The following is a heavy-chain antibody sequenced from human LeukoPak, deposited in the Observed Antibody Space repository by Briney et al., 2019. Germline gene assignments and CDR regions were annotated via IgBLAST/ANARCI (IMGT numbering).Heavy chain of an antibody. Sequence: PGGSLRLSCAASGFTFSRYGMHWVRQAPGKGLEWVSSISSSSSYIYYADSVKGRLTISRDDAKNSLYLQMNSLRAEDTAVYYCARGGPTVVTSPFDYWGQGTLVTVSS. J-gene: IGHJ4*02. CDR3: ARGGPTVVTSPFDY. CDR2: ISSSSSYI. V-gene: IGHV3-21*01. CDR1: GFTFSRYG. D-gene: IGHD4-23*01.